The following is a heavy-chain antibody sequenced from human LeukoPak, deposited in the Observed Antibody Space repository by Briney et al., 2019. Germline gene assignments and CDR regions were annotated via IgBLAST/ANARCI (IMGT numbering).Heavy chain of an antibody. J-gene: IGHJ4*02. CDR1: GYTITSNW. D-gene: IGHD4-17*01. Sequence: GESLKISCKGSGYTITSNWIGWVLQMPGKGLEWMGIMYPGDSDTRYSPSFQGQVTISADKSISTAYLQWSSLKASDTAMYYCARGDYGDFRVFYTLFDYWGQGTLVTVSS. CDR3: ARGDYGDFRVFYTLFDY. CDR2: MYPGDSDT. V-gene: IGHV5-51*01.